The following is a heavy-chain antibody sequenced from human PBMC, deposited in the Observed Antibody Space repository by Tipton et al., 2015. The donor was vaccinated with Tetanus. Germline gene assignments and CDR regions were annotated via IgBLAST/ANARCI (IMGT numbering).Heavy chain of an antibody. V-gene: IGHV4-39*01. CDR1: GAPISNSSSY. D-gene: IGHD3-22*01. Sequence: TLSLTCTVSGAPISNSSSYWGWIRQSPGKGLGWIGNIYFSGSTYYNPSLKSRVTISVDTSKNQFSLRLNSVTAADTAVYYCAKLFRVRARGITMVVVVPPGYFDYWGQGTLVTVSS. CDR2: IYFSGST. CDR3: AKLFRVRARGITMVVVVPPGYFDY. J-gene: IGHJ4*02.